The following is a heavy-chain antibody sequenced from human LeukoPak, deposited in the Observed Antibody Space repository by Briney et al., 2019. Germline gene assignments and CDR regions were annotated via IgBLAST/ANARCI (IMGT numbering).Heavy chain of an antibody. CDR3: ARGGFYDILTGSPWAFDI. CDR2: IRYDGSNK. Sequence: GGSLRLSCAASGFTFSSYGMHWVRQAPGKGLEWVAFIRYDGSNKYYADSVKGRFTISRDNAKNSLYLQMNSLRAEDTAVYYCARGGFYDILTGSPWAFDIWGQGTMVTASS. J-gene: IGHJ3*02. D-gene: IGHD3-9*01. CDR1: GFTFSSYG. V-gene: IGHV3-30*02.